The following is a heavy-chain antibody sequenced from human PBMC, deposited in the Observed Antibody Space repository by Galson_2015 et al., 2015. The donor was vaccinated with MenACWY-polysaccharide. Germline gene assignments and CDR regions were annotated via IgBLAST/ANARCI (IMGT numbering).Heavy chain of an antibody. D-gene: IGHD3-16*02. CDR2: MNPNSGNT. CDR1: GYTFTTYD. J-gene: IGHJ4*02. Sequence: SVKVSCKASGYTFTTYDINWVRQATGQGLEWIGWMNPNSGNTGYAQKFQGRVTMTRNTSISTAYMELSSLRSEDTAVYYCARARKITYGGVIVKWNFDYWGQGTLVTVSS. V-gene: IGHV1-8*01. CDR3: ARARKITYGGVIVKWNFDY.